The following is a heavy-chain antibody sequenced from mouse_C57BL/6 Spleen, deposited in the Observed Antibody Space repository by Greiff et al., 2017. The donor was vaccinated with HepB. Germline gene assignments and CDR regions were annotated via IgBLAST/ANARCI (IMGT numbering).Heavy chain of an antibody. CDR3: ARVVYDGYYPYAMDY. CDR1: GYSFTGYY. CDR2: IYPYNGVS. Sequence: VHVKQSGPELVKPGASVKISCKASGYSFTGYYMHWVKQSHGNILDWIGYIYPYNGVSSYNQKFKGKATLTVDKSSSTAYMELRSLTSEDSAVYYCARVVYDGYYPYAMDYWGQGTSVTVSS. V-gene: IGHV1-31*01. D-gene: IGHD2-3*01. J-gene: IGHJ4*01.